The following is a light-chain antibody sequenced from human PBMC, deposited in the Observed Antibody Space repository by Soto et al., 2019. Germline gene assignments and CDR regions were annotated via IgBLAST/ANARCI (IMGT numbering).Light chain of an antibody. CDR1: QSISSYY. V-gene: IGKV3-20*01. Sequence: VLTQSPGTLSLSPGERATISCSARQSISSYYLAWYQHKPDQAPRLLMNGASSRATGIPHRFSGSGSGTDVTLAISRLEPEDCGVYYCQQYGGSPPYTFGQGTRLEIK. J-gene: IGKJ2*01. CDR2: GAS. CDR3: QQYGGSPPYT.